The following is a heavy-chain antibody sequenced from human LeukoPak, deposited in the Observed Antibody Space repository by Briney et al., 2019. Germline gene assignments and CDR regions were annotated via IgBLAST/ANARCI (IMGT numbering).Heavy chain of an antibody. Sequence: SGTLSLTCTVSGGTISSSSYYWGWIRQPPGKGLEWIGSIYYSGGTYYNPSLKSRVTISVDTSKNQFSLKLSSVTAADTAVYYCARHVPIYYGSGSYYFDYWGQGTLVTVSS. CDR3: ARHVPIYYGSGSYYFDY. D-gene: IGHD3-10*01. V-gene: IGHV4-39*01. J-gene: IGHJ4*02. CDR1: GGTISSSSYY. CDR2: IYYSGGT.